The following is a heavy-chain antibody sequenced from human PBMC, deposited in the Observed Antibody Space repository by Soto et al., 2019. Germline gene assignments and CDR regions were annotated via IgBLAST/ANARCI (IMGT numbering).Heavy chain of an antibody. D-gene: IGHD2-2*01. Sequence: GGSLRLSCAASGFTFGNSGVNWVRQAPGKGLEWVSSISSSSSYMYYADSVKGRFTISRDNAKNSLYLQMNSLRAEDTAVYYCARDCSSTSCYGGHFDYWGQGTLVTVSS. CDR2: ISSSSSYM. CDR3: ARDCSSTSCYGGHFDY. CDR1: GFTFGNSG. V-gene: IGHV3-21*01. J-gene: IGHJ4*02.